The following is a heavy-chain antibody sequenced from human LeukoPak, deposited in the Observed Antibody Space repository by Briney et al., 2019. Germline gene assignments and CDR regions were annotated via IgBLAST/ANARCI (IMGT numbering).Heavy chain of an antibody. V-gene: IGHV1-46*01. CDR3: ARGTTAPYDP. CDR2: ISPSGGST. J-gene: IGHJ5*02. D-gene: IGHD4-11*01. Sequence: ASVKVSCKTSGYTFTGYYIHWVRQAPGQGLEWVGIISPSGGSTSYAQKFQGRVTMTRDTSTSTVYMELSSLRSEDTAVYYCARGTTAPYDPWGQGTLVTVSS. CDR1: GYTFTGYY.